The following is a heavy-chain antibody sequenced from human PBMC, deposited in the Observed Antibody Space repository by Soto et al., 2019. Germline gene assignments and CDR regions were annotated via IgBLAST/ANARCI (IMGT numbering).Heavy chain of an antibody. D-gene: IGHD3-3*01. CDR1: GGSISSSGYY. CDR3: ARDRTIFGVAT. J-gene: IGHJ5*02. Sequence: QVQLQESGPGLVKPSQTLSLTCTVSGGSISSSGYYWNWIRQHPGKGLEWIGYIYYGGSTYYNPSLKSRITRSIDTSKNQFSLKLTSVTAADTAVYYCARDRTIFGVATWGQGTLVTVSS. V-gene: IGHV4-31*03. CDR2: IYYGGST.